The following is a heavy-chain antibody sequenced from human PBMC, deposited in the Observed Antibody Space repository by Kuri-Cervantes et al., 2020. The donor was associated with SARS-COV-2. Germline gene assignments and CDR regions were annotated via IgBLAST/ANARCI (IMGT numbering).Heavy chain of an antibody. V-gene: IGHV4-34*01. CDR1: GGSFSGYY. CDR3: ARGFWTGFLFDS. Sequence: ESLKISCAVYGGSFSGYYWSWIRQPPGKGLEWIGEINHSGSTNHNPSLKSRVTISIDMTNNQFFLNLKGASAADTAVYYCARGFWTGFLFDSWGQGSLVTVSS. CDR2: INHSGST. D-gene: IGHD3/OR15-3a*01. J-gene: IGHJ4*02.